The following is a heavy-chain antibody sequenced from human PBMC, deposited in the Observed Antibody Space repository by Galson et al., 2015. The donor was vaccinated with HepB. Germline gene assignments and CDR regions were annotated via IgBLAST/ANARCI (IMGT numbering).Heavy chain of an antibody. D-gene: IGHD3-3*01. V-gene: IGHV3-30*18. CDR3: AKGKHPYYDFWSGYYIGETNYYYYYGMDV. Sequence: SLRLSCAASGFTFSSYGMHWVRQAPGKGLEWVAVISYDGSNKYYADSVKGRFTISRDNSKNTLYLQMNSLRAEDTAVYYCAKGKHPYYDFWSGYYIGETNYYYYYGMDVWGQGTTVTVSS. CDR2: ISYDGSNK. J-gene: IGHJ6*02. CDR1: GFTFSSYG.